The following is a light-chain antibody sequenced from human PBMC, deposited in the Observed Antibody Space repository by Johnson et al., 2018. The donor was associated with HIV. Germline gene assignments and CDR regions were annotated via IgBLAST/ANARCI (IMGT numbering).Light chain of an antibody. CDR1: TSNIGNNY. CDR3: GTWDSSLSAYV. Sequence: QSVLTQPPSVSAASGQKVTISCSGSTSNIGNNYVSWYQQLPGTAPKLLIYENNKRPSGIPDLFSGSKSVTSATLGITGLQTGDEADYYCGTWDSSLSAYVFGTGTKVTVL. V-gene: IGLV1-51*02. CDR2: ENN. J-gene: IGLJ1*01.